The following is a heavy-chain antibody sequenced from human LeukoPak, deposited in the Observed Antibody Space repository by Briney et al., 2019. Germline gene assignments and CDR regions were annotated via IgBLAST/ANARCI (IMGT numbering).Heavy chain of an antibody. J-gene: IGHJ5*02. Sequence: ASVKVSCKASGYTFTAYYMHWVRQAPGQGLEWMGRINPKSGYTNYAQKFQDRVTMTRDTSMSTAYMEISRLRYDDTAVYYFGRGIQSFDPLGEGTLVTVSS. CDR1: GYTFTAYY. V-gene: IGHV1-2*06. CDR3: GRGIQSFDP. CDR2: INPKSGYT.